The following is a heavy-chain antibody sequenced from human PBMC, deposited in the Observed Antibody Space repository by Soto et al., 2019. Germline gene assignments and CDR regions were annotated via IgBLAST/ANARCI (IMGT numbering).Heavy chain of an antibody. D-gene: IGHD6-19*01. CDR1: GYTFPSYA. CDR3: ARDLGGWPDY. J-gene: IGHJ4*02. Sequence: QVQLVQSGAEVKKPGASVKVSCKASGYTFPSYAIHWVRQAPGQRLEWMGWINAGNGNTKYSQKFQDRVTITRDTAESTAYRERSSQRSEDTAVYYCARDLGGWPDYWGQGTLVTVSS. V-gene: IGHV1-3*01. CDR2: INAGNGNT.